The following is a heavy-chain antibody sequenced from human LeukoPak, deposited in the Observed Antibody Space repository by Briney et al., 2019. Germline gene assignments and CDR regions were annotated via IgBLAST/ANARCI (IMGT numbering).Heavy chain of an antibody. CDR2: ISYDGSNK. V-gene: IGHV3-30*04. CDR3: ARGYYDILTLWSY. D-gene: IGHD3-9*01. J-gene: IGHJ4*02. Sequence: GRSLRLSCAASGFTFSSYAMHWVRQAPGKGLEWVAVISYDGSNKYYADSVKGRFTISRDNSKNTLYLQMNSLRAEDTAVYYCARGYYDILTLWSYWGQGTLVTVSS. CDR1: GFTFSSYA.